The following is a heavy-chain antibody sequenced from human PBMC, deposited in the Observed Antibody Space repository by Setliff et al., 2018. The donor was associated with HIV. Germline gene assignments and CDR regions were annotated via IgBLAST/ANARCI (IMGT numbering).Heavy chain of an antibody. CDR2: INYEGDT. J-gene: IGHJ4*02. CDR3: ATDHVTMAGTRFDF. V-gene: IGHV4-34*01. Sequence: KTSETLSLTCAVYGGSFPAYYWNWIRQPPGKGLEWIGEINYEGDTTYNPSPKSRVNMFIDTSKKQFSLKVASVTAADTAVYYCATDHVTMAGTRFDFWGQGTLVTVS. D-gene: IGHD1-1*01. CDR1: GGSFPAYY.